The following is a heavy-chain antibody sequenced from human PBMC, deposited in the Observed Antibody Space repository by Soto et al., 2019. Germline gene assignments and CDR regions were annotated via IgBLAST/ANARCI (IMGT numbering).Heavy chain of an antibody. CDR3: ARDQEGSGSHWLGYYYYGMDV. CDR1: GFTFSSYD. D-gene: IGHD3-10*01. Sequence: GGSLRLSCAASGFTFSSYDMPWVRQATGKGLEWDSAIGTAGDTYYPGSVKGRFTISMDNAKNSLYLQMNSLRAEDTAVYYCARDQEGSGSHWLGYYYYGMDVWGQGTTVTVSS. J-gene: IGHJ6*02. CDR2: IGTAGDT. V-gene: IGHV3-13*01.